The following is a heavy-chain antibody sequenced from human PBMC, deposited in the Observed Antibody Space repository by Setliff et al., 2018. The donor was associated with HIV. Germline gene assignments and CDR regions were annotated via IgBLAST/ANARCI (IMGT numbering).Heavy chain of an antibody. D-gene: IGHD1-1*01. CDR2: ISSSGAHI. CDR1: EFTFSSYS. J-gene: IGHJ6*02. V-gene: IGHV3-21*04. Sequence: GGSLRLSCAASEFTFSSYSMNWVRQAPGKGLEWVASISSSGAHIFYADSLKGRFTISRDNGKNLLYLQMNSLKASDTAIYYCGRHNHAIDVWGQGTTVTVSS. CDR3: GRHNHAIDV.